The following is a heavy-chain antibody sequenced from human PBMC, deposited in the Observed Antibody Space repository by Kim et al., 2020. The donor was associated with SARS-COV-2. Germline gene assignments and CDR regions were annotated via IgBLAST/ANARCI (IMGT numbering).Heavy chain of an antibody. CDR1: GFTVSTNY. V-gene: IGHV3-53*01. Sequence: GGSLRLSCAASGFTVSTNYMSWVRQAPGKGLEWVSVIFSGGGTYYADSVKGRFTISRDNSKNMVYLQMNSLRAEDTAVYYCATALPTSHDYWGQGTLVTVSS. D-gene: IGHD1-26*01. CDR3: ATALPTSHDY. J-gene: IGHJ4*02. CDR2: IFSGGGT.